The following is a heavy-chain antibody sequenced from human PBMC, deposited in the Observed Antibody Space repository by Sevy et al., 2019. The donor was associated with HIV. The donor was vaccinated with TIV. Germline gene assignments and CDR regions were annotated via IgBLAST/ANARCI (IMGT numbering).Heavy chain of an antibody. CDR3: ARDWIGDYYYDRTTYTFDS. CDR1: GFPFRSYT. CDR2: ISHDGTNK. J-gene: IGHJ4*02. V-gene: IGHV3-30-3*01. Sequence: GGSLRLSCAASGFPFRSYTMHWVRQAPGKGLEWVALISHDGTNKYYAHSVRGRCTISRDNSKNTLFLEMNSLRPEDTALYYCARDWIGDYYYDRTTYTFDSWGQGTLVTVSS. D-gene: IGHD3-22*01.